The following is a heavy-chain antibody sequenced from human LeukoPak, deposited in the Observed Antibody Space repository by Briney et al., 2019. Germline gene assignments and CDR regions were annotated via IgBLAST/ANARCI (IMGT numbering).Heavy chain of an antibody. D-gene: IGHD5-12*01. CDR2: IYHGGST. CDR3: ARELRGYSGYDQGRGMDV. V-gene: IGHV4-4*02. CDR1: GGSISTTDW. Sequence: NASETLSLTCAVSGGSISTTDWWSWVRQPPGKGLEWIGQIYHGGSTNYNPSLKSRVTISVDTSKNQFSLKLSSVTAADTAVYYCARELRGYSGYDQGRGMDVWGQGTTVTVSS. J-gene: IGHJ6*02.